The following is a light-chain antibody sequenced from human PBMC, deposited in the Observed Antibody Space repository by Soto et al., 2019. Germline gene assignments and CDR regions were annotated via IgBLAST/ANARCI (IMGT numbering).Light chain of an antibody. CDR3: MQALQSLT. CDR1: QSLLYNNTYNY. CDR2: FGS. J-gene: IGKJ5*01. V-gene: IGKV2-28*01. Sequence: EIVMTQSPLTLPVTPGEPASISCRSSQSLLYNNTYNYLDWYVQKPGQSPQLLIYFGSNRAPGVPDRFSRSGSGTDFTLKINRVEADDVGTYYCMQALQSLTFGKGKRLEIQ.